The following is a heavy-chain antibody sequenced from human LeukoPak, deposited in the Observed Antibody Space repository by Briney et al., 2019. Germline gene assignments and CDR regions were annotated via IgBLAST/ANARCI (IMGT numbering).Heavy chain of an antibody. V-gene: IGHV3-53*01. CDR1: GFTVSSNY. Sequence: GGSLRLSCAASGFTVSSNYMSWVRQAPGKGLEWVSVIYSGGSTYYADPVKGRFAISRDNSKNTLYLQMNSLRAEDTAVYYCARDLRQAGWVFDYWGQGTLVTVSS. CDR3: ARDLRQAGWVFDY. CDR2: IYSGGST. D-gene: IGHD6-19*01. J-gene: IGHJ4*02.